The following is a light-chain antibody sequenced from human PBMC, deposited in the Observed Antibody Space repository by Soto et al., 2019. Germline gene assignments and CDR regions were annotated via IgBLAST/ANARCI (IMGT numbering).Light chain of an antibody. J-gene: IGLJ1*01. CDR2: DVS. CDR1: GSNY. CDR3: CSYAGSDTYV. V-gene: IGLV2-11*01. Sequence: QSALTQPRSVSGSPGQSVTISCTGGSNYVSWYQQLPGKAPKLMIYDVSQRPSGVPDRFSGSKSGNTASLTISGLQAEDEADYYCCSYAGSDTYVFGTGTKLTVL.